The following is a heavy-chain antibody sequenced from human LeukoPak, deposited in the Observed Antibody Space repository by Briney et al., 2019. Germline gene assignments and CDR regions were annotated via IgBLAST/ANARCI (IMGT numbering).Heavy chain of an antibody. D-gene: IGHD6-6*01. CDR3: ARVGSSGASIAARPYYMDV. V-gene: IGHV1-8*03. J-gene: IGHJ6*03. Sequence: ASVKVSCKASGYTFTSYDINWVRQATGQGLEWMGWMNPNSGNTGYAQKFQGRVTITRDTSISTAYMELSSLRSEDTAVYYCARVGSSGASIAARPYYMDVWGKGTTVTVSS. CDR1: GYTFTSYD. CDR2: MNPNSGNT.